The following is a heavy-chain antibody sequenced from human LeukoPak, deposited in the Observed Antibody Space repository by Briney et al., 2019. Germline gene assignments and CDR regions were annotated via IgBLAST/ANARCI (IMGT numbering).Heavy chain of an antibody. V-gene: IGHV4-61*09. Sequence: PSETLSLTCTVSGFTISSGSYYWSCIRQPAGMGLVCNGHIYTSGSTNYNPSLNSRVTISVDTSKNQFSLKLGYVTAADTAVYYCARASKLPPSGYYYMDVWGKGTTATVFS. J-gene: IGHJ6*03. CDR2: IYTSGST. D-gene: IGHD1-7*01. CDR3: ARASKLPPSGYYYMDV. CDR1: GFTISSGSYY.